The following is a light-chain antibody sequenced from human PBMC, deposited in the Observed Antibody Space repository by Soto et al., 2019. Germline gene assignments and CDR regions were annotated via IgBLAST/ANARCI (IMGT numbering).Light chain of an antibody. CDR1: SSDVGGSNY. CDR2: EVS. J-gene: IGLJ1*01. Sequence: ALTQPASVSGSPGQSLTISCTGTSSDVGGSNYVSWYQQHPGKAPKLIIYEVSNRPSGVSDRFSGSKSGNTASLTISGLQAEDEADYYCSSYTSSITLRYVFGAGTKVTVL. V-gene: IGLV2-14*01. CDR3: SSYTSSITLRYV.